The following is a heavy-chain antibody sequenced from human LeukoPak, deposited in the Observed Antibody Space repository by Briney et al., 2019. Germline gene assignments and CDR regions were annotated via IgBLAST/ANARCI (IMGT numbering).Heavy chain of an antibody. V-gene: IGHV3-21*01. CDR3: ARAEADAPYDH. CDR1: GLTLSWYA. Sequence: GGSLSLSWAVSGLTLSWYALLWVRQAPGQGLEGVSSVDATCYYLYYAASVKGPFPLSRKHVRNSVYLEMDSLTADGPDFFLCARAEADAPYDHCGQGTLVTVSS. J-gene: IGHJ4*02. CDR2: VDATCYYL. D-gene: IGHD2-15*01.